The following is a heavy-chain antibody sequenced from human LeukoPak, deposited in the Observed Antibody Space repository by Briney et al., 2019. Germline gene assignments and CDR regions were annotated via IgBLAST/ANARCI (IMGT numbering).Heavy chain of an antibody. CDR2: ISAYNGNT. CDR1: GYTFTSYG. D-gene: IGHD3-16*02. CDR3: ARGSDDYDWGSYRSPSPFDY. Sequence: GASVKVSCKASGYTFTSYGISWVRQAPGQGLEWMGWISAYNGNTNYAQKLQGRVTMTTDTSTSTAYMELRSLRSDDTAVYYCARGSDDYDWGSYRSPSPFDYWGQGTLVTVSS. J-gene: IGHJ4*02. V-gene: IGHV1-18*01.